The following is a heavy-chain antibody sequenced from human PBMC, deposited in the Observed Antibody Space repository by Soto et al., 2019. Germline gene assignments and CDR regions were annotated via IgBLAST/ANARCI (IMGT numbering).Heavy chain of an antibody. Sequence: QVQLQESGPGLVKPSQTLSLTCTVSGGSISSGDYYWSWIRQPPGKGLEWIGYIYYSGSTYYNPSLKSRVTTSVDASENQFSLKLSSVPAADTAVYYCARLTRGDVAEYYFDYWGQGTLVTVSS. CDR3: ARLTRGDVAEYYFDY. D-gene: IGHD3-16*01. CDR1: GGSISSGDYY. J-gene: IGHJ4*02. V-gene: IGHV4-30-4*01. CDR2: IYYSGST.